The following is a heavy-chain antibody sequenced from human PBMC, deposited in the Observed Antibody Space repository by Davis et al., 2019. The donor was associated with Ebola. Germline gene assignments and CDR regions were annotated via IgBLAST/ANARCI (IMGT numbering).Heavy chain of an antibody. CDR1: GFTFSSYG. V-gene: IGHV3-30*02. D-gene: IGHD2-2*01. CDR2: IRYDGSNK. J-gene: IGHJ5*02. Sequence: GESLKISCAASGFTFSSYGMHWVRQAPGKGLEWVAFIRYDGSNKYYADSVKGRFTISRDNSKNTLYLQMNSLRAEDTAVYYCARGGEGVVVVPAAWGQGTLVTVSS. CDR3: ARGGEGVVVVPAA.